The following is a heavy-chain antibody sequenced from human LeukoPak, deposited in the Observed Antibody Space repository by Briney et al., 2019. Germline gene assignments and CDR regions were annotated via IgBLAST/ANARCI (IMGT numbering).Heavy chain of an antibody. D-gene: IGHD1-26*01. V-gene: IGHV4-59*01. J-gene: IGHJ4*02. Sequence: SETLSLTCTVSGGSISTYYWSWVRQPPGKGLEWIGYSYYSGGTYSNPSLKSRVTLSVYTSKKQFSLNLNSVIAADTAVYYCARVGSGNFDYWGQGTLVTVSS. CDR1: GGSISTYY. CDR2: SYYSGGT. CDR3: ARVGSGNFDY.